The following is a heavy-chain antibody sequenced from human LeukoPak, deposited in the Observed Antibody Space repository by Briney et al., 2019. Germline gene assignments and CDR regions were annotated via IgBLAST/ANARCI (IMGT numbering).Heavy chain of an antibody. V-gene: IGHV4-39*01. D-gene: IGHD3-3*01. CDR3: ARQGREYYDFWSGYYPYYYYMDV. J-gene: IGHJ6*03. CDR1: GDSISSIESY. CDR2: VSSTGSP. Sequence: PSETLSLTCTVSGDSISSIESYWGWIRQPPGKQLEWIGSVSSTGSPYYNPSLKSRVTISVDTSKNQFSLKLSSVTAADTAVYYCARQGREYYDFWSGYYPYYYYMDVWGKGTTVTVSS.